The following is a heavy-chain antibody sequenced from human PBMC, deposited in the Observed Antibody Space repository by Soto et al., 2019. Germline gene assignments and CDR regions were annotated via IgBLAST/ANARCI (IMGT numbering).Heavy chain of an antibody. CDR3: TKSWLFEKNWFDP. CDR2: ISSTGLYT. Sequence: GGSLRLSCAASGFSFSTYGMSWGRQAPGKGLEWVSDISSTGLYTYLADSVKGRFTISRDNSKNTLYLQMNSLRVDDTAVCFCTKSWLFEKNWFDPWGQGTLVTVSS. D-gene: IGHD3-22*01. V-gene: IGHV3-23*01. CDR1: GFSFSTYG. J-gene: IGHJ5*02.